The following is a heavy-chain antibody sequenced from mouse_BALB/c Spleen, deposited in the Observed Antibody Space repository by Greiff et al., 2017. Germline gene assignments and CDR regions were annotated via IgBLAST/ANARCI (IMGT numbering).Heavy chain of an antibody. J-gene: IGHJ3*01. CDR3: ARQDGYYGAY. V-gene: IGHV5-12-2*01. CDR2: ISNGGGST. Sequence: EVMLVESGGGLVQPGGSRKLSCAASGFTFSSYTMSWVRQTPEKRLEWVAYISNGGGSTYYPDTVKGRFTISRDNAKNTLYLQMSSLKSEDTAMYYCARQDGYYGAYWGQGTLVTVSA. D-gene: IGHD2-3*01. CDR1: GFTFSSYT.